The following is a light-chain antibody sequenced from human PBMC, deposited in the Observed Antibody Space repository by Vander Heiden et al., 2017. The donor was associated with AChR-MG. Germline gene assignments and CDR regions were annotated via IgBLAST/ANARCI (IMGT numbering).Light chain of an antibody. CDR1: QSVSRY. J-gene: IGKJ2*01. Sequence: DIQMTLTPSSLSASVGDRVTITCRASQSVSRYLHWYQQKPGKAPKLLIYAVSTLHSGVPSRFSGIGSGTDFTLTISSLQPEDFATYYCQQRDNVPYTFGQGTKLEIK. V-gene: IGKV1-39*01. CDR3: QQRDNVPYT. CDR2: AVS.